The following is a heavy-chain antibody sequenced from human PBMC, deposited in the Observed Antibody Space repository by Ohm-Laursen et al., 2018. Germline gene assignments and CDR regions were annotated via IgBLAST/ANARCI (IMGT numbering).Heavy chain of an antibody. CDR2: INPNSGGT. CDR3: AAETDYHYSSGGFGFDP. D-gene: IGHD3-22*01. Sequence: VSSVKVSCKASGYTFTGYYMHWVRQAPGQGLEWMGWINPNSGGTNYAQKFQGRVTMTRDTSISTAYMELSSLRSEDTAVYYCAAETDYHYSSGGFGFDPWGQGTLVTVSS. CDR1: GYTFTGYY. J-gene: IGHJ5*02. V-gene: IGHV1-2*02.